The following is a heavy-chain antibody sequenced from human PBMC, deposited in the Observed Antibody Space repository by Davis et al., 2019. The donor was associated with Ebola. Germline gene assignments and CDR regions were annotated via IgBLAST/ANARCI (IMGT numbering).Heavy chain of an antibody. J-gene: IGHJ5*02. Sequence: PGGSLRLSCAASGFTFSSYAMHWVRQAPGKGLEYVSAISSNGGSTYYANSVKGRFTISRDNSKNTLYLQMNSLRAEDTAVYYCAKDADPSSGWLNWFDPWGQGTLVTVSS. CDR3: AKDADPSSGWLNWFDP. CDR2: ISSNGGST. D-gene: IGHD6-19*01. CDR1: GFTFSSYA. V-gene: IGHV3-64*01.